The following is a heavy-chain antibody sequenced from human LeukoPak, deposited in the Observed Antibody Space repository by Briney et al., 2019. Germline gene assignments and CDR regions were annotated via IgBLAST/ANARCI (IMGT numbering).Heavy chain of an antibody. V-gene: IGHV1-24*01. CDR3: ATAPRRYDFWSGLVVDY. D-gene: IGHD3-3*01. CDR1: GYTLTELS. Sequence: ASVKVSCKVFGYTLTELSMHWVRQAPGKGLEWMGGFDPEDGETIYAQKFQGRVTMTEDTSTDTAYMELSSLRSEDTAVYYCATAPRRYDFWSGLVVDYWGQGTLVTVSS. J-gene: IGHJ4*02. CDR2: FDPEDGET.